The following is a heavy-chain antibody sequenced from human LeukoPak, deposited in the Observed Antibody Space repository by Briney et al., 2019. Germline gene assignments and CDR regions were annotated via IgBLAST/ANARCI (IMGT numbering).Heavy chain of an antibody. CDR2: IYYSGST. J-gene: IGHJ6*02. CDR3: ARVGYFDWLLSRYYGMDV. Sequence: ASETLSLTCTVSGGSISSYYWSWIRQPPGKGLEWIGYIYYSGSTNYNPSLKSRVTISVDTSKNQFSLKLSSVTAADTAVHYCARVGYFDWLLSRYYGMDVWGQGTTVTVSS. V-gene: IGHV4-59*01. CDR1: GGSISSYY. D-gene: IGHD3-9*01.